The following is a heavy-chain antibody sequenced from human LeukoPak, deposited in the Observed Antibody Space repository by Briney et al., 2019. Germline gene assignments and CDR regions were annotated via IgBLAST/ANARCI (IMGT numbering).Heavy chain of an antibody. J-gene: IGHJ6*04. CDR3: TTDQDGSGSYYLYYYGMDA. Sequence: GGSLRLSCAASGFTFSNAWMSWVRQAPGKGPEWVGRIKSKTDGGTTDYAAPVKGRFTISRGDSKNTLYLQMNSLKTEDTAVYYCTTDQDGSGSYYLYYYGMDAWGKGTTVTVSS. CDR1: GFTFSNAW. V-gene: IGHV3-15*01. CDR2: IKSKTDGGTT. D-gene: IGHD3-10*01.